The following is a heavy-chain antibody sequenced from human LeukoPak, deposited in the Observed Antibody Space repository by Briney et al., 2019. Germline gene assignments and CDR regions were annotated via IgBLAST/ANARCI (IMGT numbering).Heavy chain of an antibody. CDR1: GFTFSSYS. V-gene: IGHV3-48*04. J-gene: IGHJ5*02. D-gene: IGHD2-21*02. CDR3: ARAVQSYWGGDCYREDWIDP. Sequence: GGSLRLSCAASGFTFSSYSMNWVRQAPGKGLEWVSYISSGSSTIYCADSVKGRFTMSRDNAKNSLYLQMNSLRAEDTAVYYCARAVQSYWGGDCYREDWIDPWGQGTLVTVSS. CDR2: ISSGSSTI.